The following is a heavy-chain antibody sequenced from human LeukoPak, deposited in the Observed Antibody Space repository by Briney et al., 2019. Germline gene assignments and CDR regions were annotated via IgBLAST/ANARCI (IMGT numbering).Heavy chain of an antibody. CDR3: ARATYYDSSGHYYGMDV. D-gene: IGHD3-22*01. CDR2: ISAYNGNT. J-gene: IGHJ6*02. CDR1: GYTFTSYG. Sequence: GASVKVSCKASGYTFTSYGISWVRQAPGQGLEWMGWISAYNGNTNYAQKLQGRVTMTTDTSTSTACMELRSLRSDDTAVYYCARATYYDSSGHYYGMDVWGQGTTVTVSS. V-gene: IGHV1-18*01.